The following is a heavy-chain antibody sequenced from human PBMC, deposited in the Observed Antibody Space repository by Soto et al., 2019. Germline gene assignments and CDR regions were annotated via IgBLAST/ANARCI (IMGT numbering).Heavy chain of an antibody. CDR3: ARGVAGRGYDYDGMDV. Sequence: QVQLVESGGGVVQPGRSLRLSCAASGFTFSSYAMHWVRQAPGKGLEWVAVTSHDGSKIYYADSVMGRFTISRDNSKNTVYLQMNSLRAEDTAVYFCARGVAGRGYDYDGMDVW. D-gene: IGHD6-13*01. CDR2: TSHDGSKI. V-gene: IGHV3-30-3*01. J-gene: IGHJ6*01. CDR1: GFTFSSYA.